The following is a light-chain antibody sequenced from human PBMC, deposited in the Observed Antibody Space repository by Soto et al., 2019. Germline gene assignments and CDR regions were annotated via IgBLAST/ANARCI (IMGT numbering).Light chain of an antibody. V-gene: IGKV1-5*01. Sequence: EIQMTQSPSTLSASVGDRVTITCRASQNIDIWLSWYQQKPGKAPSLLIYDASNLKSGVPSRFSGSGSGTEFTLTISSLQHDDFATYDCQHQNGYTLTFGGGTKVDIK. CDR3: QHQNGYTLT. CDR1: QNIDIW. CDR2: DAS. J-gene: IGKJ4*01.